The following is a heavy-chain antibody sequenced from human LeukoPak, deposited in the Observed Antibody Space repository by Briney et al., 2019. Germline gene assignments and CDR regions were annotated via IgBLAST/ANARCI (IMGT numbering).Heavy chain of an antibody. CDR1: GFTFSSYA. CDR3: AKGGGPYHLPTDY. D-gene: IGHD2-2*01. V-gene: IGHV3-23*01. J-gene: IGHJ4*02. CDR2: ITSAGNT. Sequence: GGSLRLSCAASGFTFSSYAMNWVRQAPRKGLEWVSAITSAGNTYYADSVKGRFTLSRDSSKKTLYLQMNSLRSEDTAVYYCAKGGGPYHLPTDYWGQGTLVTVSS.